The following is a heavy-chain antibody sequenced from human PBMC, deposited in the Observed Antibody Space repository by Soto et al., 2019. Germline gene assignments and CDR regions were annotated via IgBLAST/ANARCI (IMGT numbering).Heavy chain of an antibody. V-gene: IGHV4-34*01. CDR2: INHSGST. Sequence: SETLSLTCAVYGGSFSGYYWSWIRQPPGKGLEWIGEINHSGSTNYNPSLKSRVTISVDTSKNQFSLKLSSVTAADTAVYYCARGDYYYYYGMDVWGQGTTVTVSS. J-gene: IGHJ6*02. CDR3: ARGDYYYYYGMDV. CDR1: GGSFSGYY.